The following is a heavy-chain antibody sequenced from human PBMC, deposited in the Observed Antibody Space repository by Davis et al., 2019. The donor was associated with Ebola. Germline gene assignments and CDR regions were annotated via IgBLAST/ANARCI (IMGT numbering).Heavy chain of an antibody. D-gene: IGHD5-24*01. CDR1: GFTFSSYA. V-gene: IGHV3-23*01. Sequence: PGGSLRLSCAASGFTFSSYAMSWVRQAPGKGLEWVSAISGSGGSTYYADSVKGRFTISRDNSKNTLYLQMNRLSAEDTAVYYCAKWNVEIATIFSRYGMDVWGQGTTVTVSS. CDR2: ISGSGGST. CDR3: AKWNVEIATIFSRYGMDV. J-gene: IGHJ6*02.